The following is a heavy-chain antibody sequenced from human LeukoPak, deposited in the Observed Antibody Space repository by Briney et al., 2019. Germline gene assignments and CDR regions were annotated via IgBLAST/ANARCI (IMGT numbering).Heavy chain of an antibody. CDR2: ISAYNGYT. CDR3: ARDEDHYGSGSAY. J-gene: IGHJ4*02. Sequence: ASVKVSCETFNYTFTSYGITWLRQAPGQGLEWMAWISAYNGYTKYGQRFQDRVTTTTETSTNTAYMELRNLRSDDTAIYYCARDEDHYGSGSAYWGQGTLVTVSS. CDR1: NYTFTSYG. V-gene: IGHV1-18*01. D-gene: IGHD3-10*01.